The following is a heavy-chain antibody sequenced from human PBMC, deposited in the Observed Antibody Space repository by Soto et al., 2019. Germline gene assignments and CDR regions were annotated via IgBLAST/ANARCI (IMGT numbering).Heavy chain of an antibody. CDR3: ARELGPTARYNWNYRNWFDP. D-gene: IGHD1-7*01. V-gene: IGHV3-30-3*01. J-gene: IGHJ5*02. Sequence: QVQLVESGGGVVQPGRSLRLSCAASGFTFSSYAMHWVRQAPGKGLEWVAVISYDGSNKYYADSVKGRFTISRDNSKNTLYLQMNSLRAEDTAVYYCARELGPTARYNWNYRNWFDPWGQGTLVTVSS. CDR1: GFTFSSYA. CDR2: ISYDGSNK.